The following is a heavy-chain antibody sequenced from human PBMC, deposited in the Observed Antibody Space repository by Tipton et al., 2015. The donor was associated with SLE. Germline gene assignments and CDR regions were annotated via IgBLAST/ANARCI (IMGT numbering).Heavy chain of an antibody. CDR3: AREGGAAAAGGWFDP. D-gene: IGHD6-13*01. CDR1: GYTFTSYY. Sequence: QVQLVQSGAEVKKPGASVKVSCKASGYTFTSYYMHWVRQAPGQGLEWMGIINPSGGSTSYAQKFQGRVTMTRDTSTSTVYMELSSLRSEDTAVYYCAREGGAAAAGGWFDPWGQGTLVTVSS. J-gene: IGHJ5*02. V-gene: IGHV1-46*01. CDR2: INPSGGST.